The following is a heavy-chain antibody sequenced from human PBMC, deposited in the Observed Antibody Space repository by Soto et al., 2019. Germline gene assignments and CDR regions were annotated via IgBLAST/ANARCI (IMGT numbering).Heavy chain of an antibody. CDR1: GFTFSSYA. CDR3: AGNYDFWSGHDY. D-gene: IGHD3-3*01. J-gene: IGHJ4*02. CDR2: ISYDGSNK. V-gene: IGHV3-30-3*01. Sequence: QVQLVESGGGVVQPGRSLRLSCAASGFTFSSYAMHWVRQAPGKGLEWVAVISYDGSNKYYADSVKGRFTISRDNSKNPLYLQMNSLRAEDTAVYYCAGNYDFWSGHDYWGQGTLVTVSS.